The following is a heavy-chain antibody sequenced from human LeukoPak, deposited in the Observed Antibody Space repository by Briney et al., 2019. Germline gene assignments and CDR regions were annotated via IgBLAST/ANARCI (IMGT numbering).Heavy chain of an antibody. CDR3: ARGGTFPIFDY. D-gene: IGHD2-15*01. Sequence: GGSLRLSCAASGFTFSSYAMSWVRQAPGKGLEWVSVIYSGGSTYYADSVKGRFTTSRDNSKNTLYLQMNSLRAEDTAVYYCARGGTFPIFDYWGQGTLVTVSS. CDR1: GFTFSSYA. CDR2: IYSGGST. V-gene: IGHV3-53*01. J-gene: IGHJ4*02.